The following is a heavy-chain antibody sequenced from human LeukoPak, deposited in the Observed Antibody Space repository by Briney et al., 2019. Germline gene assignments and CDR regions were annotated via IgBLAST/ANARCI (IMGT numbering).Heavy chain of an antibody. Sequence: GGSLRLSCAASGFTVSSNYMSWVRQAPGKGLGWVSVIYSGGSTYYADSVRGRFTISRDNSKNTLHLQMNSLRAEDTAVYYCATEVVVPGVGAIDVWGQGTMVTVSS. CDR1: GFTVSSNY. CDR3: ATEVVVPGVGAIDV. J-gene: IGHJ3*01. CDR2: IYSGGST. V-gene: IGHV3-53*01. D-gene: IGHD2-15*01.